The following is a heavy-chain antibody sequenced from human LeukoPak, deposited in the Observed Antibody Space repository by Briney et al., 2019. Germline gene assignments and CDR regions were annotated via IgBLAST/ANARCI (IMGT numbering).Heavy chain of an antibody. CDR2: IIPIFGTA. D-gene: IGHD3-3*01. J-gene: IGHJ4*02. CDR1: GGTFSSYA. Sequence: ASVKVSCKASGGTFSSYAISWVRQAPGQGLEWMGGIIPIFGTANYAQKFQGRVTITADESTSTAYMELSSLRSEDTAVYYCARERDLESPLFDYWGQGTLVTVSS. CDR3: ARERDLESPLFDY. V-gene: IGHV1-69*13.